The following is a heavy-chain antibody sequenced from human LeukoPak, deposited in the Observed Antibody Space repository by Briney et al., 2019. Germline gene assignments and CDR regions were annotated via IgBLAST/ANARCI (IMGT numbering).Heavy chain of an antibody. CDR1: GVSISSYY. D-gene: IGHD3-22*01. CDR2: IYYSGST. CDR3: ARYLHYYDSSGYYYYFDY. J-gene: IGHJ4*02. Sequence: SETLSLTCTVSGVSISSYYWSWIRQPPGKGLEWIGYIYYSGSTNYNPSLKSRVTISVDTSKNQFSLKLSSVTAADTAVYYCARYLHYYDSSGYYYYFDYWGQGTLVTVSS. V-gene: IGHV4-59*08.